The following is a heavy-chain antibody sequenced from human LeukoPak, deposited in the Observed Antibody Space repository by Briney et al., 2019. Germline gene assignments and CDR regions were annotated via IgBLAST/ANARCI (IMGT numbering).Heavy chain of an antibody. CDR2: INHSGST. CDR1: GGSFSGYY. V-gene: IGHV4-34*01. CDR3: ARERGYNYWSYFDY. J-gene: IGHJ4*02. D-gene: IGHD5-18*01. Sequence: PSETLSLTCAVYGGSFSGYYWSWIRQPPGKGLEWIGEINHSGSTNYNPSLKSRVTISVETSKNQFSLKLSSVTAADTAVYYCARERGYNYWSYFDYWGQGTLVTVSS.